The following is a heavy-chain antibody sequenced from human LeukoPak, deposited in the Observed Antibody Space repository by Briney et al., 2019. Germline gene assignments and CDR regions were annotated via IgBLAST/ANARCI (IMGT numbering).Heavy chain of an antibody. D-gene: IGHD6-13*01. CDR1: GGSISSSSYY. CDR3: ARGGSSSWYFNSGFSSYYMDV. J-gene: IGHJ6*03. V-gene: IGHV4-39*07. CDR2: IYYSGST. Sequence: SETLSLTCTVSGGSISSSSYYWGWIRQPPGKGLEWIGSIYYSGSTYYNPSLKSRVTISVDTSKNQFSLKLSSVTAADTAVYYCARGGSSSWYFNSGFSSYYMDVWGKGTTVTVSS.